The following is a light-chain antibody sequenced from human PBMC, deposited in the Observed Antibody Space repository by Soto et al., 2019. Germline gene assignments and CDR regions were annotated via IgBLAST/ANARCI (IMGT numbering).Light chain of an antibody. CDR1: QSISDY. Sequence: EIVLTQSPATLSLSPGESATLSCRASQSISDYFAWYQQKPGQAPRLLINDASNRATGIPARFSGSISGTDFPLTITSLEPEDLAVYYFQQRSTWAYTFGQGTKLEIK. J-gene: IGKJ2*01. V-gene: IGKV3-11*01. CDR3: QQRSTWAYT. CDR2: DAS.